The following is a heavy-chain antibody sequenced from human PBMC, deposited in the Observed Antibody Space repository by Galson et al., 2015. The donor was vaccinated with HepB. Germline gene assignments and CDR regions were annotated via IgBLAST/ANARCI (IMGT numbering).Heavy chain of an antibody. CDR3: TTPPGYNWNYPKKNWFDP. CDR1: GFTFSNAR. D-gene: IGHD1-7*01. J-gene: IGHJ5*02. CDR2: IKSKTDGGTT. Sequence: SLRLSCAASGFTFSNARMSWVRQAPGKGLEWVGRIKSKTDGGTTDYAAPVKGRFTISRDDSKNTLYLQMNSLKTEDTAVYYCTTPPGYNWNYPKKNWFDPWGQGTLVTVSS. V-gene: IGHV3-15*01.